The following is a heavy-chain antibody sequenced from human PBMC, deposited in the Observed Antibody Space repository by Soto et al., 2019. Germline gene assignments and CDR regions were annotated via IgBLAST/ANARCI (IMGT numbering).Heavy chain of an antibody. CDR1: GGSISSSTYY. Sequence: PSETLSLTCTVSGGSISSSTYYWGWLRQPPGKGLEWIGSIYYSGSTYYNPSLKSRVTISVDTSKNQFSLKLSSVTAADTAVYYCARLPSVYSSGWYMTVDYWGQGTLVTVSS. CDR3: ARLPSVYSSGWYMTVDY. D-gene: IGHD6-19*01. V-gene: IGHV4-39*01. CDR2: IYYSGST. J-gene: IGHJ4*02.